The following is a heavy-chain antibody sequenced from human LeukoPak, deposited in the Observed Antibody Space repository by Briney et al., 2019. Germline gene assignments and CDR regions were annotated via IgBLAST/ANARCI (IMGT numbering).Heavy chain of an antibody. CDR3: AKDFVGTITGTTFFDY. D-gene: IGHD1-7*01. CDR2: IRYDGSNK. Sequence: GGSLRLSCAASGFTFSSYGMHWVRQAPGKVLEWVAFIRYDGSNKYYADSVKGRFTISRDNSKNTLYLQMNSLRAEDTAVYYCAKDFVGTITGTTFFDYWGQGTLVTVSS. J-gene: IGHJ4*02. V-gene: IGHV3-30*02. CDR1: GFTFSSYG.